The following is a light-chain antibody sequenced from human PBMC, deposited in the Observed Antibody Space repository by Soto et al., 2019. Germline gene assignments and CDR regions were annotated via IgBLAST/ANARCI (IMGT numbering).Light chain of an antibody. J-gene: IGLJ2*01. CDR3: ASYTSSSTSVI. CDR2: EVS. CDR1: SSDVGGYKY. Sequence: QSALTQPASVSGSPGQSITISCTGTSSDVGGYKYVSWYQQHPDKAPKLIIFEVSNRPSGIYSRFSGSKSGNTASLTISGHHAEDEADYYCASYTSSSTSVIFGRGSKVTVL. V-gene: IGLV2-14*01.